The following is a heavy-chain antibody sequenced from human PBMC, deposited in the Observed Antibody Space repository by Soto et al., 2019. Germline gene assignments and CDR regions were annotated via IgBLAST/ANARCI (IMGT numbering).Heavy chain of an antibody. CDR1: GGTFSSYA. Sequence: QVQLVQSGAEVKKPGSSVKVSCKASGGTFSSYAISWVRQAPGQGLEWMGGIIPILGTANYAQTFMGRVTMTADETTRTAYMDMSSLRSEDTAVDYCARDNLWYGYSSSPRPPYDYYGMDVWGQGTTVTVSS. D-gene: IGHD6-6*01. CDR2: IIPILGTA. J-gene: IGHJ6*02. V-gene: IGHV1-69*01. CDR3: ARDNLWYGYSSSPRPPYDYYGMDV.